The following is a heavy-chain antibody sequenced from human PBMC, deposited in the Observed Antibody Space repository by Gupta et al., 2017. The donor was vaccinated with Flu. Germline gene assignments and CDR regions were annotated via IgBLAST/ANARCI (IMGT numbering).Heavy chain of an antibody. D-gene: IGHD2-8*01. J-gene: IGHJ1*01. Sequence: VHLVQSGAEVRTPGASVTVSCNAPAHLVSRYATHWVPQAPGLRLEWMGRINAADGDTRYSQKFQGRITITTDTFASTAYMELSSLRSEDTAVYYCARGAAYCSNGVCSWGYYFQDWGQGTLVTVSS. CDR3: ARGAAYCSNGVCSWGYYFQD. V-gene: IGHV1-3*01. CDR1: AHLVSRYA. CDR2: INAADGDT.